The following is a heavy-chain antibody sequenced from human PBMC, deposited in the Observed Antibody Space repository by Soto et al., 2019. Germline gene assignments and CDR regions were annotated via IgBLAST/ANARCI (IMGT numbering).Heavy chain of an antibody. D-gene: IGHD3-3*02. CDR3: ARHLKSLYGMDV. J-gene: IGHJ6*02. CDR2: IDPSDSYT. Sequence: PGESLKISCKGSGFSFTSYWISWVRQMPGKGLEWMGRIDPSDSYTNYSPSFQGHVTMSADKSISTAYLQWSSLKASDSAMYYCARHLKSLYGMDVWGQGTTVTVSS. CDR1: GFSFTSYW. V-gene: IGHV5-10-1*01.